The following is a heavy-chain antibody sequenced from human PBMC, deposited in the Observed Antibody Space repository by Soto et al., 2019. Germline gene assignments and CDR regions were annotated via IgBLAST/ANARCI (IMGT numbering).Heavy chain of an antibody. CDR3: AKDPNYDFWSGYSGSGWFDP. CDR2: IWFDGSEK. D-gene: IGHD3-3*01. V-gene: IGHV3-33*06. Sequence: GGSLRLSCAASGITFSSHGMHWVRQAPGKGLEWVAVIWFDGSEKYYADSVKGRFIISRDNSKNSLYLQMNSLRAEDTAVYYCAKDPNYDFWSGYSGSGWFDPWGQGTLVTVSS. J-gene: IGHJ5*02. CDR1: GITFSSHG.